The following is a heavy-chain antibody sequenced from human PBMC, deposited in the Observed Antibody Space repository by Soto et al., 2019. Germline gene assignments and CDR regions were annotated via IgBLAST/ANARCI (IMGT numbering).Heavy chain of an antibody. CDR1: GDSISKSGHY. J-gene: IGHJ5*02. D-gene: IGHD4-17*01. CDR3: TSLLNPYPTHGPSWFGP. Sequence: SETLSLTCTVSGDSISKSGHYWGWIRQPPGKALDWIGGMDYRGSTLYNPSLRSRITMSIDTSKKFFSLKLTSVSPSDTALYYSTSLLNPYPTHGPSWFGPWGKGSLVT. V-gene: IGHV4-39*02. CDR2: MDYRGST.